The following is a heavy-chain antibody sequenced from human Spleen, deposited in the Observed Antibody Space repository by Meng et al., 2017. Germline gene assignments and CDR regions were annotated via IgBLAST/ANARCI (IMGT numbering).Heavy chain of an antibody. Sequence: GESLKISCAASGFTFSSYSMNWVRQAPGKGLEWVSSISSSSSYIYYADSVKGRFTISRDNAKNSLYLQMNSLRAEDTAVYYCAREHDFWSGYSVGYGMDVWGQGTTVTVSS. CDR1: GFTFSSYS. J-gene: IGHJ6*02. CDR3: AREHDFWSGYSVGYGMDV. CDR2: ISSSSSYI. V-gene: IGHV3-21*01. D-gene: IGHD3-3*01.